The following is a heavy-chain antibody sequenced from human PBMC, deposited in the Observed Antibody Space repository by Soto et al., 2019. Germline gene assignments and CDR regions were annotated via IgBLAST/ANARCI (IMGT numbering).Heavy chain of an antibody. J-gene: IGHJ4*02. CDR1: GGSINSVNYY. Sequence: PSETLSLTCSVSGGSINSVNYYWSWIRQHPGKGLEWIGYIYYSGSTHYNKSLKSRVTISVDTSENQFSLKLSSVTAADTAVYYCAREGGDGVDYWGQGTMVTVSS. V-gene: IGHV4-31*03. CDR2: IYYSGST. D-gene: IGHD3-16*01. CDR3: AREGGDGVDY.